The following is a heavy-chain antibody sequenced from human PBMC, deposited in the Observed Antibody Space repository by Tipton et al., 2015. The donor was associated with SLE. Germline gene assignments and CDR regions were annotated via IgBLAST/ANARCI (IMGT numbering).Heavy chain of an antibody. D-gene: IGHD5/OR15-5a*01. CDR3: AREVNIVDDSDAFDI. V-gene: IGHV4-61*02. CDR2: VSSSGST. Sequence: TLSLTCTVSGGSISSGSYYWSWIRQPAGKGLEWIGRVSSSGSTIYNPSIKSRITLSLDTSKNQFSLRVNSVTAADTAVYYCAREVNIVDDSDAFDIWGQGTMVTVSP. J-gene: IGHJ3*02. CDR1: GGSISSGSYY.